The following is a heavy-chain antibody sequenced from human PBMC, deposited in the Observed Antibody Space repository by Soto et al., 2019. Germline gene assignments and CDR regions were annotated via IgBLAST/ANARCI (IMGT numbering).Heavy chain of an antibody. V-gene: IGHV3-23*01. CDR1: GFTFSSYA. CDR3: AKSPQWLGPLDAFDI. Sequence: GGSLRLSCAASGFTFSSYAMSWVRQAPGTGLEWVSAISGSGGSTYYADAVKCRFTISRDNSKNTLYLQMNSLRAEDTAVYYCAKSPQWLGPLDAFDIWGQATMITVS. CDR2: ISGSGGST. J-gene: IGHJ3*02. D-gene: IGHD6-19*01.